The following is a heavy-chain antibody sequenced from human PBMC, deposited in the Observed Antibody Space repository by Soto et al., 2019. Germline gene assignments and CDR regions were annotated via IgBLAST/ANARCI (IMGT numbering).Heavy chain of an antibody. CDR3: ARDRHWYGRGGPFYPAGSFDI. Sequence: QAHLEQSGPGLVKPSETLSLTCTFSGGSITSYYWSWIRQPPGKGLEWIGYIFHGLGPNYNSSLRGRVSISVDPSRTQLSLELRSLTAADTAVYYCARDRHWYGRGGPFYPAGSFDIWGQGTMVAVST. D-gene: IGHD2-15*01. CDR1: GGSITSYY. CDR2: IFHGLGP. V-gene: IGHV4-59*01. J-gene: IGHJ3*02.